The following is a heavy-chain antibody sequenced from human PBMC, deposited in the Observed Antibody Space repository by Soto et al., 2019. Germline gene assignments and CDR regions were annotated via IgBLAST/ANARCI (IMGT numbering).Heavy chain of an antibody. Sequence: GWSLPRSCAASGFPFMNYAMSWVRQAPGEGLEWVSTISGNGANTHYADSVKGRFSISRDNSKNTLYIQMNSLRAEDTAVYYCAKGAKAGVVIGYFDAWGKGAVVTVS. V-gene: IGHV3-23*01. J-gene: IGHJ4*02. CDR1: GFPFMNYA. D-gene: IGHD3-9*01. CDR2: ISGNGANT. CDR3: AKGAKAGVVIGYFDA.